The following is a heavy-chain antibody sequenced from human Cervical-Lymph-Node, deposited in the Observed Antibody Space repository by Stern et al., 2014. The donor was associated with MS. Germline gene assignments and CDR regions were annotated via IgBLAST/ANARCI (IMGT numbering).Heavy chain of an antibody. Sequence: EVQLEESGGGLVQPGGSLRLSCAASGFTFSSYDMHWVRQATGKGLEWVSAIGTAGYTYYPGSVKGRFTISRENAKNALYLQMNSLRAGDTAVYYCASLVLPAAISYWGQGTLVTVSS. V-gene: IGHV3-13*01. D-gene: IGHD2-2*02. CDR3: ASLVLPAAISY. J-gene: IGHJ4*02. CDR2: IGTAGYT. CDR1: GFTFSSYD.